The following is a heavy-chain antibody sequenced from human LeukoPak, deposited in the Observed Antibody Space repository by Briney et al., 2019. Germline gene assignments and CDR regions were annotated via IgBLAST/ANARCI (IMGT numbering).Heavy chain of an antibody. CDR1: GFTFSSYA. D-gene: IGHD2-8*01. CDR3: TSLSDAIESFGTRNL. Sequence: PGGSLRLSCAASGFTFSSYAMSWVRQAPGKGLEWVSVISGSGGSTHYTDPVNGRFTISRDNSKNTLSLQMNSLRAEDTAVCYCTSLSDAIESFGTRNLWGQGTLVTVSS. CDR2: ISGSGGST. J-gene: IGHJ5*02. V-gene: IGHV3-23*01.